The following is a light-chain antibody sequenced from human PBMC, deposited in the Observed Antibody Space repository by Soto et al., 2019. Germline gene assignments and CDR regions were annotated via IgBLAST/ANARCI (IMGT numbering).Light chain of an antibody. CDR3: QQYSSSRT. J-gene: IGKJ1*01. V-gene: IGKV3-20*01. CDR1: QSVSIY. CDR2: DAS. Sequence: EIVLAQSPATLPLSPGERATLSCRASQSVSIYLAWYQQKPGQAPRLLIYDASSRATGIPVRFSGSGSETDFTLTITRLEPEDFAVYYCQQYSSSRTFGQGTKVDI.